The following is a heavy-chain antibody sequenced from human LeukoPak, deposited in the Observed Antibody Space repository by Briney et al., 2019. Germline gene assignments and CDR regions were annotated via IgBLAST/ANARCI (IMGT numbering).Heavy chain of an antibody. CDR3: ARELVGATRALPFDY. Sequence: SVKVSCKASGGTFSSYAISWVRQAPGQGLEWMGGIIPIFGTANYAQKFQGRVTITADESTSTAYTELSSLRSEDTAVYYCARELVGATRALPFDYWGQGTLVTVSS. CDR1: GGTFSSYA. CDR2: IIPIFGTA. D-gene: IGHD1-26*01. J-gene: IGHJ4*02. V-gene: IGHV1-69*13.